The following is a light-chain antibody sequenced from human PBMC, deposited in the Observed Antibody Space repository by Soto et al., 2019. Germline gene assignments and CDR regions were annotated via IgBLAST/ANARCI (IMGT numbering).Light chain of an antibody. V-gene: IGLV2-11*01. CDR1: SSDVGDYNY. J-gene: IGLJ1*01. CDR2: DVS. Sequence: QSALPQPRAVSGSPGQSVTISCTGTSSDVGDYNYVSWYQHHPGKAPKLMIYDVSKRPSGVPNRFSGSRSGNTAPLTISGLQAEDEADYYCCSYAGSYTWVFGTGTKVTVL. CDR3: CSYAGSYTWV.